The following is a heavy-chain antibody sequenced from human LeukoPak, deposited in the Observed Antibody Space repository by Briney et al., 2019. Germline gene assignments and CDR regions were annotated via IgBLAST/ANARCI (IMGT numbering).Heavy chain of an antibody. D-gene: IGHD3-22*01. CDR1: GYTFTRYY. J-gene: IGHJ5*02. CDR2: INPSGGST. CDR3: ARSSLQYYYDSSGYRLGWFDP. Sequence: ASVQVSCKAYGYTFTRYYMHWVRQAAGQGLEWMGIINPSGGSTSYAQKFQGRVTITTDESTSTAYMELSSLRSEDTAVYYCARSSLQYYYDSSGYRLGWFDPWGQGTLVTVSS. V-gene: IGHV1-46*01.